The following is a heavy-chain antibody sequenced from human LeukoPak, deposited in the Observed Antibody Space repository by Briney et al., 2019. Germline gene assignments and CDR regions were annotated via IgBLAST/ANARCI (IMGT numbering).Heavy chain of an antibody. D-gene: IGHD3-10*01. Sequence: QPGRSLRLSCAASGFTFGSYGMHWVRQAPGKGLEWVAVISYDGSNKYYADSVKGRFTISRDNSKNTLYLQMNSLRAEDTAVCYCAKDYGSGNYYYYYYGMDVWGQGTTVTVSS. CDR1: GFTFGSYG. V-gene: IGHV3-30*18. CDR2: ISYDGSNK. J-gene: IGHJ6*02. CDR3: AKDYGSGNYYYYYYGMDV.